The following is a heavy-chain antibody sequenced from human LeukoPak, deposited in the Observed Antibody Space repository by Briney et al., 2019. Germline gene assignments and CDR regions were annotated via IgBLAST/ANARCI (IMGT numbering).Heavy chain of an antibody. V-gene: IGHV1-18*01. CDR3: ERDYSIRVAASSYGMDV. CDR1: GYTFRDFG. J-gene: IGHJ6*02. D-gene: IGHD6-19*01. CDR2: ITTYNGNT. Sequence: GASVKVSCKASGYTFRDFGISWVRQAPGQGLEWMGWITTYNGNTNYIQKLQGRVTMTTDTSTSTAYMELRSLRSDDTAVYYCERDYSIRVAASSYGMDVWGQGTTVTVSS.